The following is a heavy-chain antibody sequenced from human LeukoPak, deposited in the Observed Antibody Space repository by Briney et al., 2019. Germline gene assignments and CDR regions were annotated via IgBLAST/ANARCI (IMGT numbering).Heavy chain of an antibody. J-gene: IGHJ4*02. CDR3: ARRYCSSTSCYTLGFDY. D-gene: IGHD2-2*02. CDR1: GYTFTNYW. V-gene: IGHV5-51*01. CDR2: IYPGDSDT. Sequence: GESLKISCKASGYTFTNYWIAWVRQMPGKGLEWMGIIYPGDSDTTYSPSFQGQVTISADKSISTAYLQWSSLKASDTAMYYCARRYCSSTSCYTLGFDYWGQGTLVTVSS.